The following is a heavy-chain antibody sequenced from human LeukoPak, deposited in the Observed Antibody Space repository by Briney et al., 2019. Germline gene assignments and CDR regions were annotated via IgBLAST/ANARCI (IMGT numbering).Heavy chain of an antibody. Sequence: GGSLRLSCAASGFTFSSYGMHWVRQAPGKGLEWVAVIWYDGSNKYYADSVKGRSTISRDNSKNTLYLQMNSLRAEDTAVYYCARTLVPAAFGEKVFDYWGQGTLVTVSS. V-gene: IGHV3-33*01. J-gene: IGHJ4*02. D-gene: IGHD2-2*01. CDR2: IWYDGSNK. CDR3: ARTLVPAAFGEKVFDY. CDR1: GFTFSSYG.